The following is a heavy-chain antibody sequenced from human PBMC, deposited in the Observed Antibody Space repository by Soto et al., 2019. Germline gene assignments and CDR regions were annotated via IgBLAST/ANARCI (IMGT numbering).Heavy chain of an antibody. V-gene: IGHV3-33*01. CDR3: ARESNTMVRGVYYYGMDV. Sequence: QVQLVESGGGVVQPGRSLRLSCAASGFTFSSYGMHWVRQAPGKGLEWVAVIWYDGSNKYYADSVKGRFTISRDNSKNTLYLQMNSRRAEDTAVYYCARESNTMVRGVYYYGMDVWGQGTTVTVSS. D-gene: IGHD3-10*01. J-gene: IGHJ6*02. CDR2: IWYDGSNK. CDR1: GFTFSSYG.